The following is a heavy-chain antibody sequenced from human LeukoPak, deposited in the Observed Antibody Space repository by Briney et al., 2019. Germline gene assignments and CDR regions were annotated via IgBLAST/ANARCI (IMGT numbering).Heavy chain of an antibody. CDR3: AKGGREWGELRGGSLDY. J-gene: IGHJ4*02. Sequence: GGSLRLSCAASGFTFSSYSMNWVRQAPGKGLGWVSSISSSSSYTHYADSVKGRFTISRDNAKNSLYLQMNSLRAEDTAVYYCAKGGREWGELRGGSLDYWGQGTLVTVSS. CDR1: GFTFSSYS. V-gene: IGHV3-21*04. D-gene: IGHD1-26*01. CDR2: ISSSSSYT.